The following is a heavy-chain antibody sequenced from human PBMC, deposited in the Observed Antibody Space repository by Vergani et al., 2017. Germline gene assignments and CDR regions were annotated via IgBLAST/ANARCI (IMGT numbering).Heavy chain of an antibody. V-gene: IGHV3-33*01. Sequence: QVQLVESGGGVVQPGRSLRLSCAASGFTFSSYGMHWVRQAPGKGLEWVAVIWYDGSNKYYADSVKGRFTISRDNSKNTLYLQMNSLRAEDTAVYYCARERSRAEVQGFDPWGQGTLVTVSS. D-gene: IGHD2-15*01. J-gene: IGHJ5*02. CDR1: GFTFSSYG. CDR2: IWYDGSNK. CDR3: ARERSRAEVQGFDP.